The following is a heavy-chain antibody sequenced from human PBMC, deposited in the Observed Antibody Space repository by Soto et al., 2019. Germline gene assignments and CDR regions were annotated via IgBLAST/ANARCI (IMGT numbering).Heavy chain of an antibody. CDR3: ARASIAAAPPGAFDI. CDR1: GFTFSSYE. CDR2: ISSSGSTI. D-gene: IGHD6-13*01. Sequence: GGSLRLSCAASGFTFSSYEMNWVRQAPGKGLEWVSYISSSGSTIYYADSVKGRFTISRDNAKNSLYLQMNSLRAEDTAVYYCARASIAAAPPGAFDIWGQGTMVTV. V-gene: IGHV3-48*03. J-gene: IGHJ3*02.